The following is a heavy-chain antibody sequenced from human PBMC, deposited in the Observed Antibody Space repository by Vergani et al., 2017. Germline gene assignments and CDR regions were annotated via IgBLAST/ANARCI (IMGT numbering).Heavy chain of an antibody. CDR3: GRVADFYGLGSRLLDL. CDR1: GGSMRGYY. CDR2: MYHSGST. J-gene: IGHJ5*02. D-gene: IGHD3-10*01. Sequence: QVRLQESGPGLLKPSETLSLTCSVPGGSMRGYYWSWIRQPPGKELEWIGYMYHSGSTNYNPSLETPVTISGDTSKNQFSLKLNSVTAADTAVYYCGRVADFYGLGSRLLDLWGQGILVTVSS. V-gene: IGHV4-59*01.